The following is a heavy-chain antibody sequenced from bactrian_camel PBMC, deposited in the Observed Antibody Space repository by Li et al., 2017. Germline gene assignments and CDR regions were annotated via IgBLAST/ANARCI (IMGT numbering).Heavy chain of an antibody. CDR2: FEHDGRT. J-gene: IGHJ4*01. CDR1: RYAYNSYC. Sequence: DVQLVESGGGSVQEGNSLTLSCKASRYAYNSYCLGWFRQTPGKERETVASFEHDGRTTYLDSVKGRFTISKDNAKNTLYLQMDSLKPADTAKYHCAADGVGCGPGGNPYQYLYWGQGTQVTVS. CDR3: AADGVGCGPGGNPYQYLY. V-gene: IGHV3S67*01. D-gene: IGHD2*01.